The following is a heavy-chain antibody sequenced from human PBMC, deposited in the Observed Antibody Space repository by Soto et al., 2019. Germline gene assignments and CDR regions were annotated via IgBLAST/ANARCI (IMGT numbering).Heavy chain of an antibody. D-gene: IGHD6-6*01. CDR3: ARGLPNRPSYYSSSHLDY. J-gene: IGHJ4*02. CDR2: IYYSGST. CDR1: GDSINSGKYY. Sequence: SETLSLTCSVSGDSINSGKYYWGWIRQPPGKGLEWIGNIYYSGSTYYNPSLKSRVTISVDTSKNQFSLKLSSVTAADTAVYYCARGLPNRPSYYSSSHLDYWGQGTLVTVSS. V-gene: IGHV4-39*01.